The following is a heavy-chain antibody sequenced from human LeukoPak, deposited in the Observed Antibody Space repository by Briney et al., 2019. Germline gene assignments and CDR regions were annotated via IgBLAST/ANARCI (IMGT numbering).Heavy chain of an antibody. CDR3: AKGHYHGSGSYWV. CDR2: VSSDGST. CDR1: GFTFSSYS. D-gene: IGHD3-10*01. J-gene: IGHJ4*02. V-gene: IGHV3-23*01. Sequence: GGSLRLSCAASGFTFSSYSMNWVRQAPGKGLEWVSAVSSDGSTHYADSVKGRFTISRDNSKNTLYLQMDSVRAEDTAVYYCAKGHYHGSGSYWVWGQGTLVTVSS.